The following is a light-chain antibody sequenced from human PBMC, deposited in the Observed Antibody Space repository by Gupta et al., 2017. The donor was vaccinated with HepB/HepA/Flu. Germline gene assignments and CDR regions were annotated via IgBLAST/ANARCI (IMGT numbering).Light chain of an antibody. CDR1: GGGDNY. J-gene: IGLJ1*01. CDR2: NVS. V-gene: IGLV2-14*03. Sequence: GGGDNYVSWYQQHPGKAAKLMIYNVSDRLSGVSNRFSGSKSGNPASLTISGLQAEGEADYYCTSYASSSTYVFGTGTRVTVL. CDR3: TSYASSSTYV.